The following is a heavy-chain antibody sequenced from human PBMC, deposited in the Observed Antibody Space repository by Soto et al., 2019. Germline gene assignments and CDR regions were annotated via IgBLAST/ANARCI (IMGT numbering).Heavy chain of an antibody. D-gene: IGHD4-17*01. J-gene: IGHJ4*02. CDR2: ISYDGSKK. Sequence: PGGSLRLSCAASGFTFSSYVMHWVRQAPGKGLEWVAVISYDGSKKYYADSVKGRFTISRDNSKNTLYLQMNSLRAEDTAVYYCAKDLRLRSYFDYWGQGTLVTVSS. CDR3: AKDLRLRSYFDY. V-gene: IGHV3-30*18. CDR1: GFTFSSYV.